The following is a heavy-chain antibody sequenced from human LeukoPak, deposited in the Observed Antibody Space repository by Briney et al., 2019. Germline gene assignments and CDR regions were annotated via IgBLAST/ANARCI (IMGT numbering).Heavy chain of an antibody. CDR2: IWYDGSNK. V-gene: IGHV3-33*08. D-gene: IGHD5-18*01. CDR3: ARGYRNYYYYGMDV. Sequence: AGGSLRLSCAASGFTFSSYGMSWVRQAPGKGLEWVAVIWYDGSNKYYADSVKGRFTISRDNSKNTLYLQMNSLRAEDTAVYYCARGYRNYYYYGMDVWGQGTTVTVSS. CDR1: GFTFSSYG. J-gene: IGHJ6*02.